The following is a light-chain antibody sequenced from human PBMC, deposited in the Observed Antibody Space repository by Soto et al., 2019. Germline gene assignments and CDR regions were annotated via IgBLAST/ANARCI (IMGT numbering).Light chain of an antibody. J-gene: IGKJ3*01. Sequence: EIVLTQSPGTLSLSLGERATLSCRASQSVSSSYLAWYQQKPGQAPRLLIYDASSRATGIPDRFSGSGSGTDFTLTISRLEPEDFAVYYCQQYGSSPLFTFGPGTKVDIK. CDR3: QQYGSSPLFT. CDR1: QSVSSSY. V-gene: IGKV3-20*01. CDR2: DAS.